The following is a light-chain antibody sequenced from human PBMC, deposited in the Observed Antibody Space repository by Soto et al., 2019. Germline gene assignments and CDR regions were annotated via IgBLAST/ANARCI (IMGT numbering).Light chain of an antibody. J-gene: IGKJ1*01. V-gene: IGKV1-5*01. CDR1: QSVRSW. CDR3: LQHNSYPPWT. CDR2: DAS. Sequence: DIQITQCPATLSASVGDGVTITCRSSQSVRSWLAWYQQKPGTATKLLVFDASRLESGVPSRFSGSASGTEFTLTISSLQPDDFATYYCLQHNSYPPWTFGQGTKVDIK.